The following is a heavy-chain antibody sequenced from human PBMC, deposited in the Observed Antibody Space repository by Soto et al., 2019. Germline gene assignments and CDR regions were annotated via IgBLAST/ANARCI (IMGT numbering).Heavy chain of an antibody. CDR2: IIPMFGTT. V-gene: IGHV1-69*01. J-gene: IGHJ5*02. D-gene: IGHD6-13*01. CDR3: ARAAIHGSSWYFWFDP. Sequence: GXSVKVSCKTSGGTFSSHAINWVRQAPVQGLEWMGGIIPMFGTTNYAQKFKGRVTISADESTSTAYMELSSLRSEDAAVYYCARAAIHGSSWYFWFDPWGQGTPVTVSS. CDR1: GGTFSSHA.